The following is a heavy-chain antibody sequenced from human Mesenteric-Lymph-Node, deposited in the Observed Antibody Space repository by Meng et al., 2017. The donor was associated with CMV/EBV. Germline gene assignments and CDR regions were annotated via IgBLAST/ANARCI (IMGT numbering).Heavy chain of an antibody. V-gene: IGHV3-74*01. CDR2: INSDGSST. CDR3: AGPLNPHYYYDSSGYYY. D-gene: IGHD3-22*01. CDR1: GFTFSSYW. J-gene: IGHJ4*02. Sequence: GESLKISCAASGFTFSSYWMYWVRQAPGKGLVWVSRINSDGSSTSYADSVKGRFTISRDNAENTLYLQMNSLRAEDTAVYYCAGPLNPHYYYDSSGYYYWGQGTLVTVSS.